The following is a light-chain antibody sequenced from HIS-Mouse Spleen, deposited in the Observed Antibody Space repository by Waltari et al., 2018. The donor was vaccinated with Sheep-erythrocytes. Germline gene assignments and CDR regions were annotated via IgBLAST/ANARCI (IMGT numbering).Light chain of an antibody. V-gene: IGLV3-1*01. Sequence: SYELTQPPSVSVSPGQTASITCSGDKLGDKYACWYHQKPGQSPVLVIYQDSKRPSGIPERFSSSSSGNTATLTISATQAMDEADYYCCSYAGSITWVFGGGTKLTVL. J-gene: IGLJ3*02. CDR3: CSYAGSITWV. CDR1: KLGDKY. CDR2: QDS.